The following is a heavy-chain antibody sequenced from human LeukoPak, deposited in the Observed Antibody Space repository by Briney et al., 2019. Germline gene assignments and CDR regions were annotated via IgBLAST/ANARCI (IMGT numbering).Heavy chain of an antibody. CDR3: ARDRALGYDSWKADYYMDV. J-gene: IGHJ6*03. CDR2: INPNSGGT. V-gene: IGHV1-2*02. D-gene: IGHD3-3*01. Sequence: GASVKVSCKASGYTFTGYYMHWVRQAPGQGLEWMGWINPNSGGTNYAQKFQGRVTMTRDTSISTAYMELSRLRSDDTAVYYCARDRALGYDSWKADYYMDVWGKGTTVTVSS. CDR1: GYTFTGYY.